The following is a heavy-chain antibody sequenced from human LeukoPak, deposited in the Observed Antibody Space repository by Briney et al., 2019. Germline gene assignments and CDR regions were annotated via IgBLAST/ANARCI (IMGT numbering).Heavy chain of an antibody. CDR3: ARDSPTEKADAFDI. J-gene: IGHJ3*02. D-gene: IGHD4-17*01. V-gene: IGHV4-61*02. CDR2: INTSGST. Sequence: PSQTLSLTCTVSGGSISSGSYYWSWIRQPAGKGLEWIGRINTSGSTNYNPSLKSRVTISVDTSKNQFSLKLSSVTAADTAVYYCARDSPTEKADAFDIWGQGTMVTVSS. CDR1: GGSISSGSYY.